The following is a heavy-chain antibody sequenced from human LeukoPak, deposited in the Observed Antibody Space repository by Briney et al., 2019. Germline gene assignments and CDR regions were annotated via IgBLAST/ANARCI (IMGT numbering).Heavy chain of an antibody. CDR3: ARDNDYYGSGSYYNERRFFDY. D-gene: IGHD3-10*01. J-gene: IGHJ4*02. CDR1: GYTFTSSG. V-gene: IGHV1-18*01. CDR2: ISAYNGNT. Sequence: ASVKVSCKASGYTFTSSGISWVRQAPGQGLEWMGWISAYNGNTNYAQKLQGRVTMTTDTSTSTAYMELRSLRSDDTAVYYCARDNDYYGSGSYYNERRFFDYWGQGTLVTVSS.